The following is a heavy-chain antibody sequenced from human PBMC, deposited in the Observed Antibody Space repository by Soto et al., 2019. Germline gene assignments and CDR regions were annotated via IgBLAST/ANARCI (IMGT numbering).Heavy chain of an antibody. CDR2: MNPNSGNT. D-gene: IGHD4-17*01. V-gene: IGHV1-8*01. CDR3: ASRPGFHYGDPLSVTDY. Sequence: ASVKVSCKASGYTFTSYDINWVRQATGQGLEWMGWMNPNSGNTGYAQKFQGRVTMTRNTSISTAYMELSSLRSEDTAVYYCASRPGFHYGDPLSVTDYWGQGTLVTVSS. J-gene: IGHJ4*02. CDR1: GYTFTSYD.